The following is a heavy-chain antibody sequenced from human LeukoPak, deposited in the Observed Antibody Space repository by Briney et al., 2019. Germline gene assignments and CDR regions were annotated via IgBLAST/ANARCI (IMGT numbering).Heavy chain of an antibody. CDR3: AKSPSITMVRGVDFDY. J-gene: IGHJ4*02. D-gene: IGHD3-10*01. CDR2: ISYDGSNK. CDR1: GFTFSSYA. Sequence: GGSLRLSCAASGFTFSSYAMHWVRQAPGKGLEWVAVISYDGSNKYYADSVKGRFTISRDNSKNTLYLQMNSLRAEDTAVYYCAKSPSITMVRGVDFDYWGQGTLVTVSS. V-gene: IGHV3-30-3*01.